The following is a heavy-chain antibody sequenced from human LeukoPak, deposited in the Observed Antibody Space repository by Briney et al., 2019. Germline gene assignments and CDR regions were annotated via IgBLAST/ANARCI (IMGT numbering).Heavy chain of an antibody. D-gene: IGHD1-26*01. Sequence: ASVKVSCKVSGYTLTELSMHLVRQAPGKGLEWMGGFDPEDGETIYAQKFQGRVTMTEDTSTDTAYMELSSLRSEDTAVYYCATILRVVGQFDYWGQGTLVTVSS. CDR2: FDPEDGET. CDR3: ATILRVVGQFDY. V-gene: IGHV1-24*01. J-gene: IGHJ4*02. CDR1: GYTLTELS.